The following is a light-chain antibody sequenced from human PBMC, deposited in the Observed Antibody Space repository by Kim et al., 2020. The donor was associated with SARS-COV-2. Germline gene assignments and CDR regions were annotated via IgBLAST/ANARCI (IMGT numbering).Light chain of an antibody. J-gene: IGLJ3*02. CDR2: DVS. CDR3: SSYTSSSWV. V-gene: IGLV2-14*04. CDR1: SSDVGGYNY. Sequence: PRQSITISCTGTSSDVGGYNYVSWYQQHPGKAPKLMIYDVSKRPSGVSNRFSGSKSGNTASLTISGLQAEDEADYYCSSYTSSSWVFGGGTQLTVL.